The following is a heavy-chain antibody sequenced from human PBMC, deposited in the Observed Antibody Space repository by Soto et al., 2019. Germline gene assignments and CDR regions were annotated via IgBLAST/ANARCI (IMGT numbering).Heavy chain of an antibody. CDR3: ARDPGRITIFGVVIRRRYYFDY. CDR1: GFTFSSYW. J-gene: IGHJ4*02. Sequence: PGGSLRLSCAASGFTFSSYWMSWVRQAPGKGLEWVANIKQDGSEKYYVDSVKGRFTISRDNAKNSLYLQMNSLRAEDTAVYYCARDPGRITIFGVVIRRRYYFDYWGQGTLVTVSS. CDR2: IKQDGSEK. D-gene: IGHD3-3*01. V-gene: IGHV3-7*01.